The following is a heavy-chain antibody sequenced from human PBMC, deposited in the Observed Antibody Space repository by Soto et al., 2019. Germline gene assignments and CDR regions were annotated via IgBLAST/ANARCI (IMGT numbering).Heavy chain of an antibody. CDR2: FNAGNGNT. CDR3: ARDPFPRGMYV. CDR1: GYTCTGSA. Sequence: QVQLVQSGAEVKKPGASVKVSCKASGYTCTGSALHWVRQAPGQRLEWLGWFNAGNGNTRYSQTLQGRVSLTRDTSASTAYMGLSSLRSEDTAVYYCARDPFPRGMYVWGQGTTVTV. J-gene: IGHJ6*02. V-gene: IGHV1-3*01.